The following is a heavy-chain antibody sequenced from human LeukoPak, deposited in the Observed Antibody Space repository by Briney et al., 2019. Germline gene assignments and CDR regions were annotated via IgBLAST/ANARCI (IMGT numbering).Heavy chain of an antibody. J-gene: IGHJ5*02. V-gene: IGHV1-46*01. CDR3: AKRYCSGGSCSYNWFDP. CDR2: INPSGGST. Sequence: ASVKVSCKASGYTFTSYYMHWVRQAPGQGLEWMGIINPSGGSTSYAQKFQGRVTMTRDTSTSTVYKELSSLRSEDTAVYYCAKRYCSGGSCSYNWFDPWGQGTLVTVSS. CDR1: GYTFTSYY. D-gene: IGHD2-15*01.